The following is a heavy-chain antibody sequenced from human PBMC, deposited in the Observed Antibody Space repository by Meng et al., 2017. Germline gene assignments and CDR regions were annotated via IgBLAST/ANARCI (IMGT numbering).Heavy chain of an antibody. CDR3: AKDPHGPQYFQH. Sequence: EVQLVESGGVVVQPGGSLRLSCAASGFTFDDYTMHWVRQAPGKGLEWVSLISWDGGSTYYADSVKGRFTISRDNSKNSLYLQMNSLRTEDTALYYCAKDPHGPQYFQHWGQGTLVTVSS. CDR1: GFTFDDYT. D-gene: IGHD5-24*01. V-gene: IGHV3-43*01. J-gene: IGHJ1*01. CDR2: ISWDGGST.